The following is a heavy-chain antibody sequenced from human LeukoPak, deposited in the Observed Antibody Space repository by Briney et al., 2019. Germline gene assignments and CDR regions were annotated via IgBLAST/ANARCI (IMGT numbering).Heavy chain of an antibody. CDR2: MNPNSGNT. J-gene: IGHJ5*02. CDR3: ARGSNWNHHPYWFDP. D-gene: IGHD1-1*01. Sequence: ASVKVSCKASGYTFTSYDINWVRQATGQGLEWMGWMNPNSGNTGYAQKFQGRVTMTRNTSISTAYMELSSLRSEDTAVYYCARGSNWNHHPYWFDPWGQGTLVTVSS. CDR1: GYTFTSYD. V-gene: IGHV1-8*01.